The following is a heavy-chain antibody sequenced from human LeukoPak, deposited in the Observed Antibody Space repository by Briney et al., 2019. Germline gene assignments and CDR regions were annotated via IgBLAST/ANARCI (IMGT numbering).Heavy chain of an antibody. CDR3: AKIDSYGSGSPYPNGAFDI. J-gene: IGHJ3*02. D-gene: IGHD3-10*01. CDR1: GFSFSSYG. CDR2: ISTSSSSI. Sequence: PGGSLRLSCAASGFSFSSYGINWVRQAPGKGLEWVSFISTSSSSIYYAESVKGGFTISRDNAKNQLYLQLDSLRAEDTAIYYCAKIDSYGSGSPYPNGAFDIWGQGTMVTVSS. V-gene: IGHV3-21*05.